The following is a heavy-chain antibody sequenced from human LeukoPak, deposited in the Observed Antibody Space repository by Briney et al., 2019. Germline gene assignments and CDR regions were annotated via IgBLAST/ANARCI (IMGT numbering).Heavy chain of an antibody. CDR3: ARHIGYSAWNPDY. CDR2: IYPHDSDT. Sequence: GESLQISCKASGYSFTSYWIGWVRQMPGKGLEWMGTIYPHDSDTRYSPSFQGQVTISADKSISTAYLQWSNLKASDTAMYYCARHIGYSAWNPDYWGQGTLVTVSS. J-gene: IGHJ4*02. CDR1: GYSFTSYW. V-gene: IGHV5-51*01. D-gene: IGHD5-12*01.